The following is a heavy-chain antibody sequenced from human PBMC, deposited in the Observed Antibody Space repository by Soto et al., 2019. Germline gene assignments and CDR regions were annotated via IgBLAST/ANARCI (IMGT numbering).Heavy chain of an antibody. Sequence: GGSLRLSCAASGFTFSSYAMSWVRQAPGKGLEWVSAISGSGGSTYYADSVKGRFTISRDNSKNTLYLQMNSLRAEDTAVYYCAKDSEYYDILTGLYYFDYWGQGTLVTVSS. CDR1: GFTFSSYA. J-gene: IGHJ4*02. D-gene: IGHD3-9*01. CDR3: AKDSEYYDILTGLYYFDY. CDR2: ISGSGGST. V-gene: IGHV3-23*01.